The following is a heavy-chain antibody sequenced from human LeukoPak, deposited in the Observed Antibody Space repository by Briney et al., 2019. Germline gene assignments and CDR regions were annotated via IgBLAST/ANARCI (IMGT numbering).Heavy chain of an antibody. D-gene: IGHD4-11*01. CDR1: GYTLTKLF. CDR3: AIDRNSNYDFDY. Sequence: GASVKVSCKVSGYTLTKLFVHWVRQTPGKGLEWMGRFDREDAETTYAQKFRGRVTMTGDTSTDTAYMALSSLRSEDTAVYYCAIDRNSNYDFDYWGQGTLVTVSS. V-gene: IGHV1-24*01. J-gene: IGHJ4*02. CDR2: FDREDAET.